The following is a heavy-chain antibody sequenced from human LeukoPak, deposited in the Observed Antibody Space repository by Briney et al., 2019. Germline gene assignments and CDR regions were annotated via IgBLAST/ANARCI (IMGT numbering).Heavy chain of an antibody. CDR1: GFSFKDYN. J-gene: IGHJ4*02. D-gene: IGHD6-19*01. CDR3: XXXXWDNSGWYYLDS. CDR2: ITYDGGNE. V-gene: IGHV3-30*03. Sequence: WGSLRLSCAASGFSFKDYNMHWVRQAPGKGLEWVAVITYDGGNEYYTDSAKGRFTISRDNSKSTLYLQMNSLRTEDTAVYYXXXXXWDNSGWYYLDSWGQGTLVTVSS.